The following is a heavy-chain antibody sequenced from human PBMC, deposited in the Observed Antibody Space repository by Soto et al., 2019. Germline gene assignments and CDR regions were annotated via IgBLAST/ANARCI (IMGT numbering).Heavy chain of an antibody. Sequence: QLQLQESGSGLVKPSQTLSLTCAVSGGSISSGSYSWSWIRQPPGKGLEWIGYIYHSGSTYYNPSLKSRITISVDRCKNQFSLKLSSVTAADTALYYCARGQVVAAQHWGQGTLVTVSS. J-gene: IGHJ4*02. CDR2: IYHSGST. CDR3: ARGQVVAAQH. V-gene: IGHV4-30-2*01. D-gene: IGHD2-15*01. CDR1: GGSISSGSYS.